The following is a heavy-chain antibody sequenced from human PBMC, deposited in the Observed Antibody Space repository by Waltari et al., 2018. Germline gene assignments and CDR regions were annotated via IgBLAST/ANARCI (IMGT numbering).Heavy chain of an antibody. CDR2: ISKGGIYDGGIST. D-gene: IGHD6-13*01. Sequence: EVQLLESGGDLVQPGGSLRLSCTASGFTFSGYDMVWVRQPPGKGLEWVSDISKGGIYDGGISTHYIDSVKGRFTISRDSSKITLYLQMSSLRAEDTAVYYCARVGKTGDYWYFDLWGRGTLVSVSS. CDR1: GFTFSGYD. CDR3: ARVGKTGDYWYFDL. J-gene: IGHJ2*01. V-gene: IGHV3-23*01.